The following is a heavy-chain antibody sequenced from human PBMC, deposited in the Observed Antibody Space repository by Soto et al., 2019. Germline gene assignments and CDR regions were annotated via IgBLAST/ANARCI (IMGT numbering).Heavy chain of an antibody. V-gene: IGHV3-48*03. CDR1: EFTFSSYG. J-gene: IGHJ4*02. Sequence: PGGSLRLSCVASEFTFSSYGMNWVRQAPGKGLEWVSYISSSGTTIYYTDSLKGRFTISRDNAKKSLYLQMNSLRDEDTAVYYCVRFGGAAAGPGDYWGQGTLVTVSS. CDR2: ISSSGTTI. D-gene: IGHD6-13*01. CDR3: VRFGGAAAGPGDY.